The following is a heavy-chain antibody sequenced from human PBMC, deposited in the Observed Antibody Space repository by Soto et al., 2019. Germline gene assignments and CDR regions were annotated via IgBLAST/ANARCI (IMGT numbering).Heavy chain of an antibody. V-gene: IGHV4-30-4*01. CDR3: ARVGFYYYGMDV. J-gene: IGHJ6*02. Sequence: SETVSLTCTVSCGSISSGDYYWSWIRQPPGKGLEWIGYIYYSGSTYYNPSLKSRVTISVDTSKNQFSLKLSSVTAADTAVYYCARVGFYYYGMDVWGQGTTVTVS. CDR2: IYYSGST. CDR1: CGSISSGDYY.